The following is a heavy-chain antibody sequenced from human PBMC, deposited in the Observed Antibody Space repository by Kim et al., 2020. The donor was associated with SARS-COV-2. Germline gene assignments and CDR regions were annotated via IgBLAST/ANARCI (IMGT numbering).Heavy chain of an antibody. D-gene: IGHD2-21*01. CDR3: ARRLWPTWFDP. Sequence: SETLSLTCTVSGGSISSYYWSWIRQPPGKGLEWIGYIYYSGSTNYNPSLKSRVTISVDTSKNQFSLKLSSVTAADTAVYYCARRLWPTWFDPWGQGTLVTVSS. CDR2: IYYSGST. J-gene: IGHJ5*02. V-gene: IGHV4-59*08. CDR1: GGSISSYY.